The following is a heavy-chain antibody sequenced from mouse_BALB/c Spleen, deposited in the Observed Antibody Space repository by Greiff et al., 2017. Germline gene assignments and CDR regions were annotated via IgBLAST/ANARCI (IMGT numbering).Heavy chain of an antibody. J-gene: IGHJ4*01. CDR1: GFTFSSYT. CDR2: ISNGGGST. CDR3: AREVVVATDYAMDY. Sequence: EVKLVESGGGLVQPGGSLKLSCAASGFTFSSYTMSWVRQTPEKRLEWVAYISNGGGSTYYPDTVKGRFTISRDNAKNTLYLQMSSLRSEDTAMYYCAREVVVATDYAMDYWGQGTSVTVSS. D-gene: IGHD1-1*01. V-gene: IGHV5-12-2*01.